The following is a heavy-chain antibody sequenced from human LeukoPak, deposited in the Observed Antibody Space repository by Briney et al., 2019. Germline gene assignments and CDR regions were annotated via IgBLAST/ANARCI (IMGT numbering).Heavy chain of an antibody. CDR3: ARLENIVGAYYFDY. D-gene: IGHD1-26*01. Sequence: SETLSLTCTVSGGSISSYYWSWIRQPPGKGLERIGYIYYSGSTNYNPSLKSRATISVDTSKNQFSLKLSSVTAADTAVYYCARLENIVGAYYFDYWGQGTLVTVSS. CDR2: IYYSGST. J-gene: IGHJ4*02. CDR1: GGSISSYY. V-gene: IGHV4-59*08.